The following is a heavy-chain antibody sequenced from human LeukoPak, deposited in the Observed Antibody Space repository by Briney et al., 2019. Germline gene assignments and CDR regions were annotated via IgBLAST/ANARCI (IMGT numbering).Heavy chain of an antibody. CDR2: ISSSGSTI. Sequence: PGGSLRLSCAASGFTFSSYEMNWVRQAPGKGLEWVSYISSSGSTIYYADSVKGRFTISRDNAKNSLYLQMNSLRAEDTAVYYCAQQSTDAFDIWGQGTMVTVSS. CDR1: GFTFSSYE. CDR3: AQQSTDAFDI. J-gene: IGHJ3*02. V-gene: IGHV3-48*03. D-gene: IGHD6-13*01.